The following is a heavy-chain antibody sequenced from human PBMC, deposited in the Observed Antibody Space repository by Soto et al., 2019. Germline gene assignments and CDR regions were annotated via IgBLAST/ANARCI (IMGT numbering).Heavy chain of an antibody. CDR1: GFSISDKF. Sequence: GGSLRLSCATSGFSISDKFMSWVRQAPGKGLEWISVISSGGDPSYADSAKGRFTISRDITKNTLFLQMTSLRADDTAVYFCARDSGYSSAYWEHYFDYWGQGTLVTVSS. J-gene: IGHJ4*02. V-gene: IGHV3-53*01. CDR2: ISSGGDP. D-gene: IGHD3-16*01. CDR3: ARDSGYSSAYWEHYFDY.